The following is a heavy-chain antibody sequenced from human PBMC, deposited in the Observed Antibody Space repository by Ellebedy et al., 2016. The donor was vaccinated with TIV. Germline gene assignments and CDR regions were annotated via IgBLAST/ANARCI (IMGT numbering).Heavy chain of an antibody. J-gene: IGHJ5*02. CDR1: GGSISRSHW. Sequence: MPGGSLRLSCAVSGGSISRSHWWRWVRQPPGKGLEWIGEIYHSGSTNYNPSLKSRVTISVDKSKNQFSLKLSSVTAADTAVYYCARDLNYYDSSGYWMLLDPWGKGILVTVSS. CDR2: IYHSGST. V-gene: IGHV4-4*02. CDR3: ARDLNYYDSSGYWMLLDP. D-gene: IGHD3-22*01.